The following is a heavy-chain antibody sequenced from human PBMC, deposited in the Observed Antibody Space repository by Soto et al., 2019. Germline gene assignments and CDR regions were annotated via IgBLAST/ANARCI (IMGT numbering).Heavy chain of an antibody. D-gene: IGHD6-19*01. V-gene: IGHV3-21*01. J-gene: IGHJ4*02. Sequence: GGSLRLSCAASGFTFSSYSMNWVRQAPGKGLEWVSSISSSSSYIYYADSVKGRFTISRDNAKNSLYLQMNSLRAEDTAVYYCARVLGDSSGLDYWGQGTLVTVSS. CDR3: ARVLGDSSGLDY. CDR2: ISSSSSYI. CDR1: GFTFSSYS.